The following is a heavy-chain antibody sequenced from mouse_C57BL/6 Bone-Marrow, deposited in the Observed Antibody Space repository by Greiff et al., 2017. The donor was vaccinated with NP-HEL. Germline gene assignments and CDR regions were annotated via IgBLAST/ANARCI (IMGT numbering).Heavy chain of an antibody. CDR1: GFTFTDYY. Sequence: EVQLVESGGGLVQPGGSLSLSCAASGFTFTDYYMSWVRQPPGTALEWLGFIRNKANGYTNEYSASVKGRFTISRDNSQSILYLHMNALGAEDSATYYCARYDSDFCYWGQGTTLTVSS. CDR2: IRNKANGYTN. CDR3: ARYDSDFCY. V-gene: IGHV7-3*01. J-gene: IGHJ2*01.